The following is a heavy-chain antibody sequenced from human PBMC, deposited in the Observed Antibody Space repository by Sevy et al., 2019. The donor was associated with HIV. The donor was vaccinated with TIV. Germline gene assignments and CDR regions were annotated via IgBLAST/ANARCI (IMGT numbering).Heavy chain of an antibody. CDR1: GYTFTSYY. Sequence: ASVKVSCKASGYTFTSYYMHWVRQAPGQGLEWMGIINPSGGSTSYAQKFQGRVTMTRDTSTSTVYMELSSLRSEDTAVYYCTRGQSSSGWSDGFDIWGQGTMVTVSS. D-gene: IGHD6-19*01. J-gene: IGHJ3*02. CDR3: TRGQSSSGWSDGFDI. CDR2: INPSGGST. V-gene: IGHV1-46*01.